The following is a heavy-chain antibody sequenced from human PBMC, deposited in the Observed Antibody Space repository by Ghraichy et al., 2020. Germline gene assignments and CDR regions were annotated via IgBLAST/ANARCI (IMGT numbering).Heavy chain of an antibody. V-gene: IGHV3-53*01. CDR2: IYSGGST. D-gene: IGHD1-26*01. CDR3: AREVVGATTGRLGWFDP. J-gene: IGHJ5*02. CDR1: GFTVSSNY. Sequence: GGSLRLSCAASGFTVSSNYMSWVRQAPGKGLEWVSVIYSGGSTYYADSVKGRFTISRDNSKNTLYLQMNSLRAEDTAVYYCAREVVGATTGRLGWFDPWGQGTLVTVSS.